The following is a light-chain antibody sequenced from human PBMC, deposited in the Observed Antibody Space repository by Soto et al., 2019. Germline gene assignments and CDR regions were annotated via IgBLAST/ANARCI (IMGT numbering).Light chain of an antibody. CDR1: QSVSSY. CDR3: QQYNNWPCT. V-gene: IGKV3-11*01. CDR2: DAS. J-gene: IGKJ2*01. Sequence: EIVLTQSPATLTLSPGERATLSCRASQSVSSYLAWYQQKPGQPPRLLIYDASNRATGIAARFSGSGSGTDFTLTTSSLEPEDFAIYYCQQYNNWPCTFGQGTKLEIK.